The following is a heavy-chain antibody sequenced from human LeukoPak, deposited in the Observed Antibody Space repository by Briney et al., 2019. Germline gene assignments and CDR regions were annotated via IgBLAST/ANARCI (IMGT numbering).Heavy chain of an antibody. V-gene: IGHV4-34*01. Sequence: SETLSLTCAVSDDSFSSHYWTWIRQPPGKGLEWIGEINHSGSTNYNPSLKSRVTISVDTSKNQLSLKLSSVTAADTAVYYCARGISSSWYLGYWGQGTLVTVSS. J-gene: IGHJ4*02. CDR2: INHSGST. D-gene: IGHD6-13*01. CDR1: DDSFSSHY. CDR3: ARGISSSWYLGY.